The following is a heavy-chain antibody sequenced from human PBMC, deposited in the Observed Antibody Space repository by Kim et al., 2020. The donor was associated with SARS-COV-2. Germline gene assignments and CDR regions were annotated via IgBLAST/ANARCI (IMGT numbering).Heavy chain of an antibody. CDR3: ARWDYVFWSGYYPDY. J-gene: IGHJ4*02. CDR1: GGSISSYY. D-gene: IGHD3-3*01. CDR2: IYYSGST. Sequence: SETLSLTCTVSGGSISSYYWSWIRQPPGKGLEWIGYIYYSGSTNYNPSLKSRVTISVDTSKNQFSLKLSSVTAADTAVYYCARWDYVFWSGYYPDYWGQGTLVTVSS. V-gene: IGHV4-59*12.